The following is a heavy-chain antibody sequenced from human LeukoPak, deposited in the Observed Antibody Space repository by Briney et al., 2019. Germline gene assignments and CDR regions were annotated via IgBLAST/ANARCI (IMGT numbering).Heavy chain of an antibody. Sequence: ASVKVSFKASGYTFTSYYMHWVRQPPAQGLEWMGIINPSGGSTSYAQKFQGRVTMTRDTSTSTVYMELSSLRSEDTAVYYCATLRYQAAGTVPSYAFDIWGQGTMVTVSS. CDR1: GYTFTSYY. J-gene: IGHJ3*02. D-gene: IGHD6-13*01. V-gene: IGHV1-46*01. CDR2: INPSGGST. CDR3: ATLRYQAAGTVPSYAFDI.